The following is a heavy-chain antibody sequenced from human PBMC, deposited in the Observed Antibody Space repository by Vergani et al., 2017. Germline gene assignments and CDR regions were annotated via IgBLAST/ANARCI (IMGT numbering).Heavy chain of an antibody. CDR3: VRARCSGPCFMSNWFDS. V-gene: IGHV3-74*01. J-gene: IGHJ5*01. CDR2: IKSDGSIT. Sequence: EVQLVESGGGLIHPGGSRRLSCEGSGFSFSGYWMHWVRQSPEKGLVWVSRIKSDGSITNYADSVKGRFTISRDNAKNTLYLEMNSLRGDDTAIYYCVRARCSGPCFMSNWFDSWGQGILVTVSS. CDR1: GFSFSGYW. D-gene: IGHD5-12*01.